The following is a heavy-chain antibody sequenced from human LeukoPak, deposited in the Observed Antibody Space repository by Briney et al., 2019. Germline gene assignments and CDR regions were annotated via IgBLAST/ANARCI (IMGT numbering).Heavy chain of an antibody. D-gene: IGHD4-17*01. CDR1: GFTVSSNY. J-gene: IGHJ4*02. Sequence: GGSLRLSCAASGFTVSSNYMSWVRQAPGKGLEWVSAISGSGGSTYYADSVKGRFTISRDNSKNTLYLQVNSLRAEDTAVYYCAKPYYGDSRTQSDYWGQGTLVTVSS. V-gene: IGHV3-23*01. CDR2: ISGSGGST. CDR3: AKPYYGDSRTQSDY.